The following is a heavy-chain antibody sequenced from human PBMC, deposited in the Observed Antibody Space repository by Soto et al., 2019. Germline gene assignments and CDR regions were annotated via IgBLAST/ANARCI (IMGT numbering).Heavy chain of an antibody. D-gene: IGHD3-10*02. V-gene: IGHV4-31*03. CDR2: IYYSGST. CDR3: ARALDNTMFVVSAFDI. J-gene: IGHJ3*02. CDR1: GGSISSGGYY. Sequence: QVQLQESGPGLVKPSQTLSLTCTVSGGSISSGGYYWSWIRQHPGKGLEWIGYIYYSGSTYHNPSLKCRVTISVDTSKTQFSLKLSSVTAADTAVYYCARALDNTMFVVSAFDIWGQGTMVTVSS.